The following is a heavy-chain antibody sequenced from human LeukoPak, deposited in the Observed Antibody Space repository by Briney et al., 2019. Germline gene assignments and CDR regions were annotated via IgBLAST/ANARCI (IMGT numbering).Heavy chain of an antibody. Sequence: ASVKVSCKVSGYTLTELSMHWVRQAPGEGLEWMGGFDPEDGETIYAQKFQGRVTMTEDTSTDTAYMELSSLRSEDTAVYYCATLGITGTWHADYWGQGTLVTVSS. D-gene: IGHD1-1*01. CDR2: FDPEDGET. V-gene: IGHV1-24*01. J-gene: IGHJ4*02. CDR1: GYTLTELS. CDR3: ATLGITGTWHADY.